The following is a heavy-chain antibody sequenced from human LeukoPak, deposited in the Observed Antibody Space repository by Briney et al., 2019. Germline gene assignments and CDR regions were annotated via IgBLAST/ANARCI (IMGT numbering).Heavy chain of an antibody. J-gene: IGHJ3*02. CDR3: AKATGRGYYYGSGTHAFHI. D-gene: IGHD3-10*01. Sequence: GGSLRLSCAASGFTFSSYAMSWVRQAPGQGLEWVSAISGSGGSTYYADSVKGRFTISRDNSKNTLYLQMNSLRAEDTAVYYCAKATGRGYYYGSGTHAFHIWGQGTMVTVSS. CDR1: GFTFSSYA. V-gene: IGHV3-23*01. CDR2: ISGSGGST.